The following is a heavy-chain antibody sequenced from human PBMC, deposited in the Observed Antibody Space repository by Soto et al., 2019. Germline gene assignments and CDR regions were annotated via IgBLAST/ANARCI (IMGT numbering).Heavy chain of an antibody. D-gene: IGHD4-17*01. CDR2: IYHSGST. CDR1: GGSISSTNW. Sequence: QVQLQESGPRLVKPSGTLSLTCAVSGGSISSTNWWSWVRQPPGKGLEWIGEIYHSGSTNYNPSLKSRVTIAVSKSKNQFSLQLNSVTAADTAVYYCASGVVDYGDAAAEDFRHWGQGTLVTVSS. CDR3: ASGVVDYGDAAAEDFRH. J-gene: IGHJ1*01. V-gene: IGHV4-4*02.